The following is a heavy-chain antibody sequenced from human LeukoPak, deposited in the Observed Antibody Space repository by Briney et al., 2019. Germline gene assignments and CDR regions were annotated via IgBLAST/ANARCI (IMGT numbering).Heavy chain of an antibody. Sequence: SETLSLTCTVSGGSISTHYWSWIRQLAGKGLEWIGRIYTSGSTSYNPSLKSRVTMSIDTSKNQFSLKLSSLTAADTAVYYCARGCSSTSCWLRMDVWGQGTTVTVSS. CDR1: GGSISTHY. V-gene: IGHV4-4*07. CDR3: ARGCSSTSCWLRMDV. J-gene: IGHJ6*02. CDR2: IYTSGST. D-gene: IGHD2-2*01.